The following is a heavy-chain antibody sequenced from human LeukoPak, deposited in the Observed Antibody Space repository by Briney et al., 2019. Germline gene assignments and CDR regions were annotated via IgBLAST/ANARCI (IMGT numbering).Heavy chain of an antibody. CDR2: ISSSSNYL. CDR3: ARDVAARPRWFAP. D-gene: IGHD6-6*01. J-gene: IGHJ5*02. V-gene: IGHV3-21*01. CDR1: GSTFSSYS. Sequence: PGGSLRLSCAASGSTFSSYSMSWVRQAPGKGLEWVSFISSSSNYLYYADSVKGRFTISRDNAKNSLYLQMNSLRAEDTAVYYCARDVAARPRWFAPWGQGTLVTVSS.